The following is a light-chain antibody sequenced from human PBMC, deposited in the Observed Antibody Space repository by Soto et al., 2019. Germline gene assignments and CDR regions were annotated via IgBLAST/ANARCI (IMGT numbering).Light chain of an antibody. Sequence: EIVMTQSPATLSVSPGEIATLSFRASQSVSSSYLAWYQQKPGQAPRLLIYGASNRATGIPARFSGSGSGTDFTLTISNLEPEDFAVYYCQQRSNWPANFGQGTRLEIK. CDR1: QSVSSSY. V-gene: IGKV3D-20*02. J-gene: IGKJ5*01. CDR2: GAS. CDR3: QQRSNWPAN.